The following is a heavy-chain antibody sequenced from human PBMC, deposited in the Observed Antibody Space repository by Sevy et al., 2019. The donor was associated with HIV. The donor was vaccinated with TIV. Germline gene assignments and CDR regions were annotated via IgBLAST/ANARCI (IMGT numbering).Heavy chain of an antibody. CDR1: GFVFSNHG. D-gene: IGHD4-17*01. J-gene: IGHJ4*02. Sequence: GGSLRLSCAASGFVFSNHGMHWVRQAPGKGLEWVAVTSYDGSYKNYGDSVKGRVTISRDNSKNTLYLQMDSLRPEDTAVYYCAKGPYGGNEFEHWGQGTLVTVSS. CDR3: AKGPYGGNEFEH. V-gene: IGHV3-30*18. CDR2: TSYDGSYK.